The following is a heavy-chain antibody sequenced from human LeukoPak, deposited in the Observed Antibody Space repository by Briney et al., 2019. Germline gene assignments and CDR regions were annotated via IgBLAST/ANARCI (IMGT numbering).Heavy chain of an antibody. CDR1: GGSISSSSYY. CDR3: ARDYGDHSFDY. V-gene: IGHV4-39*01. CDR2: IYYRGRT. D-gene: IGHD4-17*01. Sequence: PSETLSLTCTVSGGSISSSSYYWGWLRQPPGKGLEWIGNIYYRGRTYYSPSLKSRVTLSVDTSKNQFSLQLSSVTAADTAVYYCARDYGDHSFDYWGQGTLVTVSS. J-gene: IGHJ4*02.